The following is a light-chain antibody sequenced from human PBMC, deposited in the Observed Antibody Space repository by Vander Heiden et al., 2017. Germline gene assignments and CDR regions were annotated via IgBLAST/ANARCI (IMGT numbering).Light chain of an antibody. CDR1: QSLLHSNGYNY. CDR2: LGS. CDR3: MQALQTLTIT. Sequence: DIVMTHSPLSLPVTPGEPASISCRSSQSLLHSNGYNYLDWYLQKPGQSPQLLIYLGSNRASGVPDRFSGSGSGTDFTLKISRVEAEDVGVYYCMQALQTLTITFGQGTRLEIK. J-gene: IGKJ5*01. V-gene: IGKV2-28*01.